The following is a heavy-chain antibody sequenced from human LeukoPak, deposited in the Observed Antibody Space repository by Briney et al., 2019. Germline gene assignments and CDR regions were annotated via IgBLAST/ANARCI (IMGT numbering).Heavy chain of an antibody. J-gene: IGHJ4*02. CDR1: GYTFTSYG. D-gene: IGHD3-22*01. Sequence: ASVKVSCKASGYTFTSYGISWVRPAPGQGLEWMGWISAYNGNTNYAQKLQGRVTMTTDTSTSTAYMELRSLRSDDTAVYYCARVSAYYYDSSGYYSGPGASDYWGQGTLVTVSS. CDR3: ARVSAYYYDSSGYYSGPGASDY. CDR2: ISAYNGNT. V-gene: IGHV1-18*01.